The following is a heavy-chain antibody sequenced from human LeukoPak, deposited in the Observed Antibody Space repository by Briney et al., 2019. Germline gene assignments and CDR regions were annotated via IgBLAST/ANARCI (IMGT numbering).Heavy chain of an antibody. D-gene: IGHD6-19*01. CDR3: ARVTVYSGWEDALDI. V-gene: IGHV4-59*01. Sequence: SETLSLTCAVYGGSLSNYYWSWIRQPPGKGLEGIGYIYYSGSTNYNPSLKSRVTISVDTSKNQFSLKLSSVTAADTAVYYCARVTVYSGWEDALDIWGQGTMVTVSS. CDR1: GGSLSNYY. J-gene: IGHJ3*02. CDR2: IYYSGST.